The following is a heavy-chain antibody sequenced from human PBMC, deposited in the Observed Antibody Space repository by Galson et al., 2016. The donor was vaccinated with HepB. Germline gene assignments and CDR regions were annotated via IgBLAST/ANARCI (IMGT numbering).Heavy chain of an antibody. V-gene: IGHV4-31*03. Sequence: TLSLTCTVSGASINSKDFYCTWIRQQPGKGLEWVGYIYFSGTTYSNPSLKIRVNLSIDTSKNQFSLKLNSVTAADTAVYYCARGPYYMDVWGKGTTVIVSS. CDR3: ARGPYYMDV. CDR2: IYFSGTT. J-gene: IGHJ6*03. CDR1: GASINSKDFY.